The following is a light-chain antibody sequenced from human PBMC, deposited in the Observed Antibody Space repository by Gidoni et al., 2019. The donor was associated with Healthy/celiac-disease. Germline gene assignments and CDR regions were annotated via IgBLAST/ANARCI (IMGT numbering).Light chain of an antibody. CDR2: DAS. J-gene: IGKJ4*01. Sequence: EIVLTHSPGTLSLSPGERATLSCRASQSVSSYLAWYQQKPGQAPRLLIYDASNRATGIPARFSGSGSGTDFTLTISSLEPEDFAVYYCQQRRSWPPLTFGGGTKVEIK. CDR3: QQRRSWPPLT. V-gene: IGKV3-11*01. CDR1: QSVSSY.